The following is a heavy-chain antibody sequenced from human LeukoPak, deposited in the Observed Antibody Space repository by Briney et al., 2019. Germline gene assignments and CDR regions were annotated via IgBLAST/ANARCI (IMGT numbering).Heavy chain of an antibody. V-gene: IGHV3-13*01. CDR1: GFTFSNYD. J-gene: IGHJ4*02. CDR2: IGTGGDT. Sequence: GGSLRLSCAASGFTFSNYDMEWVRQPTGKPLEWVSHIGTGGDTYYPTPVKGRFTISRDNAKNSLYLQMNSLRAEDTAVYYCARDRYGDYAFDYWGQGTLVTVSS. CDR3: ARDRYGDYAFDY. D-gene: IGHD4-17*01.